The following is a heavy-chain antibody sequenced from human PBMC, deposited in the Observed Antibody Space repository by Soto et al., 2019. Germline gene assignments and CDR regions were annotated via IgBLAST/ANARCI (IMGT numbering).Heavy chain of an antibody. J-gene: IGHJ3*02. V-gene: IGHV5-51*01. CDR2: IYPGDSDT. CDR3: ARPLTIFGVVPPGAFDI. Sequence: GESLKISCKGSGYSFTSYWIGWVRQMPGKGLEWMGIIYPGDSDTRYSPSFQGQVTISADKSISTAYLQWSSLKASDTAMYYCARPLTIFGVVPPGAFDIWGQGTRVTVSS. CDR1: GYSFTSYW. D-gene: IGHD3-3*01.